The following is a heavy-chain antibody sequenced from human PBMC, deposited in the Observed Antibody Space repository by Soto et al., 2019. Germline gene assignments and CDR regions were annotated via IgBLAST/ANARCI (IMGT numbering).Heavy chain of an antibody. CDR1: GGTFSSYA. V-gene: IGHV1-69*13. Sequence: GASAKVSCKASGGTFSSYAISWVRQAPGQGLEWMGGIIPIFGTANYAQKFQGRVTITADESTSTAYMELSSLRSEDTAVYYCARGYSSSWYSAFDIWGQGTMVTVSS. J-gene: IGHJ3*02. D-gene: IGHD6-13*01. CDR2: IIPIFGTA. CDR3: ARGYSSSWYSAFDI.